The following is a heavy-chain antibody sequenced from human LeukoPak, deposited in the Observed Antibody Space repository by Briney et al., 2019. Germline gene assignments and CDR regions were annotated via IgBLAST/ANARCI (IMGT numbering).Heavy chain of an antibody. D-gene: IGHD3-3*01. Sequence: PGGSLRLSCAESRFTFSSYGMHWVRQAPGKGLEWVAFIRYDGSNKYYADSVKGRFTISRDNSKNTLYLQMNSLRAEDTAVYYCAKDWKNYDFWSGYYSEYFQHWGQGTLVTVSS. V-gene: IGHV3-30*02. CDR3: AKDWKNYDFWSGYYSEYFQH. CDR2: IRYDGSNK. CDR1: RFTFSSYG. J-gene: IGHJ1*01.